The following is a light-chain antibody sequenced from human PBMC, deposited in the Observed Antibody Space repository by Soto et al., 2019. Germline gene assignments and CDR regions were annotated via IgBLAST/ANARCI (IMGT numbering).Light chain of an antibody. CDR1: QSVSSNY. CDR2: GAS. V-gene: IGKV3-20*01. J-gene: IGKJ4*01. CDR3: QQYSSSPLT. Sequence: ESVLTQSPGTLSLSPGERATLSCRASQSVSSNYLAWYRQKPGQAPRLLIYGASTRATGIPDRFSGSGSGTDFTLTISRLEPEDFAVYHCQQYSSSPLTFGGGTKV.